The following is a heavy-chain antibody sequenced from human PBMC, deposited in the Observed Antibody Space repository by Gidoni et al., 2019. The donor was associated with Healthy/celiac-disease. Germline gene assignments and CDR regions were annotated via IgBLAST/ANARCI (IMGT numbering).Heavy chain of an antibody. J-gene: IGHJ6*02. CDR3: ARDKDVLRFLEWQAWYYYGMDV. CDR1: GFTFSSYG. V-gene: IGHV3-33*01. CDR2: IWYDGSNN. D-gene: IGHD3-3*01. Sequence: QVQLVESVGGVVQPGRSLSLSCPASGFTFSSYGMNWDRQAPGKGLAWVAVIWYDGSNNYYADSVKGRFTISRDNSKNTLYLQMNSLRAEDTAVYYCARDKDVLRFLEWQAWYYYGMDVWGQGTTVTVSS.